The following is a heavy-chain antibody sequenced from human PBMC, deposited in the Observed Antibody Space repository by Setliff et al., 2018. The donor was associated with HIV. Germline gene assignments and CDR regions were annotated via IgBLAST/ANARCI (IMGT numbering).Heavy chain of an antibody. D-gene: IGHD2-21*02. J-gene: IGHJ4*02. Sequence: PSETLSLTCSVYGTSFSDHYWSWVRQTPGKGLEWIGEMNQSGTTNYNPSLTSRVTMSIDTSERQFSLELTSVTAADTAAYNCVGWYYCVSGACYRADYWGQGTMVTVSS. CDR2: MNQSGTT. CDR3: VGWYYCVSGACYRADY. V-gene: IGHV4-34*01. CDR1: GTSFSDHY.